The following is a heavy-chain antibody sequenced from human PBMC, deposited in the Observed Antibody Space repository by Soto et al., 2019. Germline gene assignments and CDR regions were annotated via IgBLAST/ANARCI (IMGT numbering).Heavy chain of an antibody. D-gene: IGHD1-1*01. CDR3: AHYTTNAYMDV. Sequence: QITLKESRPTLVDPTQTLTLTCTFSGFSLSTSGVGVGWVRQPPGKALEWLALLYWDDDRRYNPSLNNRLTITKDTPKTQVVLTMTNMGPVDTGTYYCAHYTTNAYMDVGGTGTTVTVSS. CDR2: LYWDDDR. V-gene: IGHV2-5*02. CDR1: GFSLSTSGVG. J-gene: IGHJ6*03.